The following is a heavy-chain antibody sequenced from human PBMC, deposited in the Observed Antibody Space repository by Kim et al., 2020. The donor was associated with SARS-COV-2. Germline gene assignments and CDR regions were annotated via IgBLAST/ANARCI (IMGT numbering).Heavy chain of an antibody. J-gene: IGHJ6*02. Sequence: YDADHVKGLFTISRDNAKNSLYLQMNSLRDEDTAVYYCATESYYDYGMDVWGQGTTVTVSS. CDR3: ATESYYDYGMDV. V-gene: IGHV3-48*02. D-gene: IGHD4-17*01.